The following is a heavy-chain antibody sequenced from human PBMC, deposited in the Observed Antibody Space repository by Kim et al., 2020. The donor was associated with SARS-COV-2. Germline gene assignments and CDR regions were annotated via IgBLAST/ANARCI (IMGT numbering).Heavy chain of an antibody. Sequence: SETLSLTCTVSGGSISSGDYYWSWIRQPPGKGLEWIGYIYYSGSTYYNPSLKSRVTISVDTSKNQFSLKLSSVTAADTAVYYCARGGGGDTAMVYWYFDLWGRGTLVTVSS. V-gene: IGHV4-30-4*01. J-gene: IGHJ2*01. CDR1: GGSISSGDYY. CDR3: ARGGGGDTAMVYWYFDL. CDR2: IYYSGST. D-gene: IGHD5-18*01.